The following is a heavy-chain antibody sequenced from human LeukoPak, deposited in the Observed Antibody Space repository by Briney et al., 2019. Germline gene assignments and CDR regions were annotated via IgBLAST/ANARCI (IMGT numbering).Heavy chain of an antibody. D-gene: IGHD3-22*01. CDR1: GFTFSSYS. CDR2: ISSSSSYI. CDR3: ARDGGPYYDTSGYTYYFDY. Sequence: GGSLRLSCAASGFTFSSYSMNWVRQAPGKGLEWVSSISSSSSYIYYADSVKGRFTISRDNAKKSLYLQMNSLRAVDTAVYYCARDGGPYYDTSGYTYYFDYWGQGTLVTVSS. V-gene: IGHV3-21*01. J-gene: IGHJ4*02.